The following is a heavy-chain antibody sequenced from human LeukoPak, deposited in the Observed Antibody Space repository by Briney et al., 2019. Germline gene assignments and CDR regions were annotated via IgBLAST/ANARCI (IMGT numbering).Heavy chain of an antibody. CDR3: ARGGVVPAAIAGES. J-gene: IGHJ5*02. Sequence: ASVTVSFTASGYTFTVYYMHWVRQAPGQGLEWMGWINPNSGGTNYAQKFQGRVTMTRDTSISTAYMELSRLRSDDTAVYYCARGGVVPAAIAGESWGQGTLVTVSS. V-gene: IGHV1-2*02. CDR2: INPNSGGT. D-gene: IGHD2-2*01. CDR1: GYTFTVYY.